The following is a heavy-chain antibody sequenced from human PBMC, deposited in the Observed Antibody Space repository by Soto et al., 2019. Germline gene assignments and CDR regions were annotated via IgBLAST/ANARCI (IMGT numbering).Heavy chain of an antibody. V-gene: IGHV4-4*02. Sequence: SETLSLTCAVSGVSISSGNWWTWVRQTPQRGLEYIGEIFRDGTANYYPSFERRVAISVDTSKNQFSLKLTSVTAADTAIYFCARIVYDTRLNYMYFDFWGQGALVTVSS. CDR1: GVSISSGNW. J-gene: IGHJ4*02. CDR3: ARIVYDTRLNYMYFDF. CDR2: IFRDGTA. D-gene: IGHD3-10*01.